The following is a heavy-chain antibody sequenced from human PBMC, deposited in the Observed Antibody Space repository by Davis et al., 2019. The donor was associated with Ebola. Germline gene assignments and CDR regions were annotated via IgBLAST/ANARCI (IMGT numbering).Heavy chain of an antibody. CDR2: FIPIFGTA. D-gene: IGHD1-1*01. CDR1: GGTFSSYT. CDR3: ARAQFPTTSDH. Sequence: AASVKVSCKASGGTFSSYTISWVRQAPGQGLEWMGGFIPIFGTANYAQKFQGRVTITADESTSTAYMELSSLRSDDTAVYYCARAQFPTTSDHWGQGTLVTVSS. V-gene: IGHV1-69*13. J-gene: IGHJ4*02.